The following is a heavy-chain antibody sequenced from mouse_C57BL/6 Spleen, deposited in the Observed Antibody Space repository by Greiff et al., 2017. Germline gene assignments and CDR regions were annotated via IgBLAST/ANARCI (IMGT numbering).Heavy chain of an antibody. CDR1: GYTFTSYW. D-gene: IGHD4-1*01. CDR2: IDPSDSTT. CDR3: ARREKLTWNEELDY. V-gene: IGHV1-69*01. J-gene: IGHJ4*01. Sequence: VQLQQSGPELVMPGASVKISCKASGYTFTSYWMHWVKQSPGQGLEWLGEIDPSDSTTSYNQKFKGKSTLTVDKSSSTASMQLSSLTSEDSAVYYCARREKLTWNEELDYWGQGASVTVSS.